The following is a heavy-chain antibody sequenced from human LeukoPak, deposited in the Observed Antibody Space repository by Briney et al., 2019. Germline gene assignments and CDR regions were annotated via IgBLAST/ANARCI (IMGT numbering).Heavy chain of an antibody. V-gene: IGHV4-61*02. CDR1: GGSISSGSYY. CDR3: ALSFWSGPEAGYYYYYMDV. J-gene: IGHJ6*03. CDR2: IYTSGST. Sequence: SQTLSLTCTVSGGSISSGSYYWSWIRQPAGKGLEWIGRIYTSGSTNYNPSLKSRVTISVDTSKNQFSLKLSSVTAADTAVYYCALSFWSGPEAGYYYYYMDVWGTGTTVTVSS. D-gene: IGHD3-3*01.